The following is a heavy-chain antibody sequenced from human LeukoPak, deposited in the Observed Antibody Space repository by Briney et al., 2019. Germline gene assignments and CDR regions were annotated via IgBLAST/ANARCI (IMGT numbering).Heavy chain of an antibody. CDR1: GYSFTNHW. CDR3: ARLPQWGGTYHFDY. J-gene: IGHJ4*02. D-gene: IGHD1-26*01. V-gene: IGHV5-51*01. CDR2: IYPGDSDT. Sequence: GESLKISCKGSGYSFTNHWIGWVRQMPGKGLEWMGIIYPGDSDTRYSPSFQGQVTISADKSISTAYLQWSGLKASDTAMYYCARLPQWGGTYHFDYWGQGTLLTVS.